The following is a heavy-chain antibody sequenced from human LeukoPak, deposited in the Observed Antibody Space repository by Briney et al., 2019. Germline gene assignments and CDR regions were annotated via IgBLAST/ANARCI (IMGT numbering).Heavy chain of an antibody. CDR1: GFTFSSYW. CDR2: IKQDGSEK. Sequence: PGGSLRLSCAASGFTFSSYWMSWVRQAPGKGLEWVANIKQDGSEKYYVDSVKGRFTLSRDNAKNSLYLQMNSLRAEDTAVYYCAREEYGDYDYYFDYWGQGTLVTASS. J-gene: IGHJ4*02. D-gene: IGHD4-17*01. CDR3: AREEYGDYDYYFDY. V-gene: IGHV3-7*01.